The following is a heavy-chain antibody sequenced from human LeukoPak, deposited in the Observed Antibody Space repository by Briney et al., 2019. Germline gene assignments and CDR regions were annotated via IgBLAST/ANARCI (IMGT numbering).Heavy chain of an antibody. CDR3: ARRGSGYPYYFDY. CDR2: IYHSGST. J-gene: IGHJ4*02. CDR1: GGSISSGGYS. D-gene: IGHD3-22*01. Sequence: SETLSLTCAVSGGSISSGGYSWSWIRQPPGKGLEWIGYIYHSGSTYYNPSLKSRVTISVDRSKNQFSLKLSSVTAADTAVYFCARRGSGYPYYFDYWGLGTLVTVSS. V-gene: IGHV4-30-2*01.